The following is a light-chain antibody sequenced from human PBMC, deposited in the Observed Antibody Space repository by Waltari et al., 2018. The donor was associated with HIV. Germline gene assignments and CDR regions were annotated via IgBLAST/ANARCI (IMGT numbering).Light chain of an antibody. V-gene: IGLV2-14*01. CDR3: TSYTSSSSLNYV. CDR1: SSDVGGYDY. Sequence: SGSPGQSITISCTGTSSDVGGYDYVSWYQHHPGKAPTLMIYEVGNRPSGVSDRFSGSKSGNTASLTISGLQTEDEADYYCTSYTSSSSLNYVFGTGTKVTVL. J-gene: IGLJ1*01. CDR2: EVG.